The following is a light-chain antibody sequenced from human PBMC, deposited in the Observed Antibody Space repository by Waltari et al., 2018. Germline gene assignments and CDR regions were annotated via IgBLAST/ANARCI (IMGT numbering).Light chain of an antibody. CDR2: GAS. CDR3: QQTYSTPRT. V-gene: IGKV1-39*01. J-gene: IGKJ1*01. CDR1: QSISSY. Sequence: DIQMTQSPSSLSASVGDRVTITCRASQSISSYLSWYYQKAGKFPKLLIYGASSLQSGVPSRFSCRVSGTDFTLTISSRQPEDSATYYCQQTYSTPRTFGQGTKVEI.